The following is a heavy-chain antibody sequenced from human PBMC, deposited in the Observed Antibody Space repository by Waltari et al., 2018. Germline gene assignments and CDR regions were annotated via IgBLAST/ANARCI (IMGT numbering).Heavy chain of an antibody. Sequence: EVQLVESGGGLVQPGGSLRLSCAVSGFLYNDYWMDWVRQAPGQGLVWVSRIKSDGTNIKYADSVRGRFTISRDSAKNTFYLQMNSLRAEDTAVYYCTRNPVYWGQGTLVTVAS. J-gene: IGHJ4*02. CDR2: IKSDGTNI. CDR1: GFLYNDYW. D-gene: IGHD1-20*01. CDR3: TRNPVY. V-gene: IGHV3-74*03.